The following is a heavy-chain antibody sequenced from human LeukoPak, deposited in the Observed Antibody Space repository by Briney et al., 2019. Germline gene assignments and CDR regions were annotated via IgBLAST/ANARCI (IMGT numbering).Heavy chain of an antibody. CDR1: GFTFSSYS. V-gene: IGHV3-21*01. CDR3: ARETDSTLFDY. J-gene: IGHJ4*02. Sequence: GGSLRLSCAASGFTFSSYSMNWVRQAPGKGLEWVSSISCSSNYIYYADSVKGRFTISRDNAKNSLYLQMNSLRAEDTAVYFCARETDSTLFDYWGQGTLVTVSS. D-gene: IGHD2-2*01. CDR2: ISCSSNYI.